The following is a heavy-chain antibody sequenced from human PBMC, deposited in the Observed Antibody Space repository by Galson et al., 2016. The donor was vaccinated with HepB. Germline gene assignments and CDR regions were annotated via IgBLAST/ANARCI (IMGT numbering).Heavy chain of an antibody. CDR1: GFTFSTYA. J-gene: IGHJ4*02. CDR2: LSGSAGST. V-gene: IGHV3-23*01. CDR3: AKGGLRWYHNFNC. D-gene: IGHD4-23*01. Sequence: SLRLSCAASGFTFSTYAMSWVRQAPGKGLEWVSVLSGSAGSTYYADAVKGRVTIRRDNSKNMLYMQVNSLRAEETAVYYCAKGGLRWYHNFNCWGQGTLVTVSS.